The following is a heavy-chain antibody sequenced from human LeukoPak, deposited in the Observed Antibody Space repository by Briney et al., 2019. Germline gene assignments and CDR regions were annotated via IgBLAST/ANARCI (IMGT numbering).Heavy chain of an antibody. J-gene: IGHJ3*02. CDR2: INPNSGGT. V-gene: IGHV1-2*02. D-gene: IGHD4-23*01. CDR1: GYTFTGYY. Sequence: GASVKVSCKASGYTFTGYYMHWVRQAPGQGLEWMGWINPNSGGTNYAQKFQGRVTMTRDTSISTAYMELSRLRSDDTAVYYCARGGNGVTTVVPNAFDIWGQGTMVTVSS. CDR3: ARGGNGVTTVVPNAFDI.